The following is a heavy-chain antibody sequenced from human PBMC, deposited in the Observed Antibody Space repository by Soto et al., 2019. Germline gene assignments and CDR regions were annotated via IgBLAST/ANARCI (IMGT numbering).Heavy chain of an antibody. CDR1: GGSISSSSYY. J-gene: IGHJ6*02. CDR3: AVGTMLRGVIGGMDV. CDR2: IYYSGST. Sequence: SETLSLTCTVSGGSISSSSYYWGWIRQPPGKGLEWIGSIYYSGSTYYNPSLKSRVTISVDTSKNQLSLKLSSVTAADTAVYYCAVGTMLRGVIGGMDVWGQGTKVTVSS. V-gene: IGHV4-39*01. D-gene: IGHD3-10*01.